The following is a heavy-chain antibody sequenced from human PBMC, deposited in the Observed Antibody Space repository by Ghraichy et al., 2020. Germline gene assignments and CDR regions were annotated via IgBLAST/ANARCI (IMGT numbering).Heavy chain of an antibody. J-gene: IGHJ4*02. Sequence: SETLSLTCTVFGDSLTNHYWNWIRQPPGKGLEWLGYLYYNANANYKPSLKSRLNISVDTSKNQVFLKLSYVTAADTAVYYCARGDWVTPRLWGQGTLVTVSS. V-gene: IGHV4-59*11. D-gene: IGHD4-23*01. CDR1: GDSLTNHY. CDR2: LYYNANA. CDR3: ARGDWVTPRL.